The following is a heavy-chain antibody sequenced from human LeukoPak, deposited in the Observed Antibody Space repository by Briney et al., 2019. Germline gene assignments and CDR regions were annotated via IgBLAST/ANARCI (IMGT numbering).Heavy chain of an antibody. V-gene: IGHV3-74*01. CDR3: ATKQWLSPPPDS. Sequence: GGSLRLSCAASGFTFSKYWMLWVRQAPGKGVESVSRINADGTVTTYTDSVKGRFTVSRDNADNTMFLQMNSVRDEDTAVYYCATKQWLSPPPDSWGQGTPVTVSS. CDR1: GFTFSKYW. J-gene: IGHJ4*02. D-gene: IGHD6-19*01. CDR2: INADGTVT.